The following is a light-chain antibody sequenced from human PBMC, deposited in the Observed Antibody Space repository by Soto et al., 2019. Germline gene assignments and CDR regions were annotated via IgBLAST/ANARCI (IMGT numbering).Light chain of an antibody. CDR3: AAWDDSLNGSV. V-gene: IGLV1-44*01. CDR2: SDN. CDR1: SSNIGSHT. Sequence: QSVLTQPPSASGTPGQRVTISCSGSSSNIGSHTVNWYQQLPGTAPKLLIYSDNQRPSGVPGRFSGSKSGTSASLAISGLQAEDEADYYCAAWDDSLNGSVFGGGTKLTVL. J-gene: IGLJ2*01.